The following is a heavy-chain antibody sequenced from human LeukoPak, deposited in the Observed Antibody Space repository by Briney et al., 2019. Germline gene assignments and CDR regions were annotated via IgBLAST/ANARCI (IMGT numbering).Heavy chain of an antibody. Sequence: GRSLRLSCAASGFIFSHYGMHWVRQAPGKGLEWVAVISFDGSNKYYADSVKGRFTISRDNSKNTLYLQMNSLRAEDTAVYYCARGRYCSSISCRTELDYWGQGTLVTVSS. CDR1: GFIFSHYG. CDR2: ISFDGSNK. CDR3: ARGRYCSSISCRTELDY. V-gene: IGHV3-30*03. D-gene: IGHD2-2*01. J-gene: IGHJ4*02.